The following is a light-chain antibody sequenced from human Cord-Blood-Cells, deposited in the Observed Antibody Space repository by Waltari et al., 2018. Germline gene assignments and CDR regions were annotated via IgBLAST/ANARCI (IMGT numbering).Light chain of an antibody. Sequence: EIVMTQSPAPLSVSPGERATLSCRASQSVSSNLAWYQPKPGQAPRLLIYGASTRATGIPARFSGSGSGTEFTLTISSLQSEDFAVYYCQQYNNWPTWTFGQGTKVEIK. V-gene: IGKV3-15*01. J-gene: IGKJ1*01. CDR1: QSVSSN. CDR2: GAS. CDR3: QQYNNWPTWT.